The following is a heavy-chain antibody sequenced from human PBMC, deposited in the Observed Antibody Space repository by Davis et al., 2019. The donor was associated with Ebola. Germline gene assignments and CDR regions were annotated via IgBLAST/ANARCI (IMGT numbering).Heavy chain of an antibody. CDR1: GYTFTGYY. CDR2: INPNSGGT. Sequence: ASVKVSCKASGYTFTGYYMHWVRQAPGQGLEWMGWINPNSGGTNYAQKFQGRVTMTRDTSISTAYMELSRLRSDDTAVYYCASHLYSSSWFAYYYYGMDVWGQGTTVTVSS. D-gene: IGHD6-13*01. J-gene: IGHJ6*02. CDR3: ASHLYSSSWFAYYYYGMDV. V-gene: IGHV1-2*02.